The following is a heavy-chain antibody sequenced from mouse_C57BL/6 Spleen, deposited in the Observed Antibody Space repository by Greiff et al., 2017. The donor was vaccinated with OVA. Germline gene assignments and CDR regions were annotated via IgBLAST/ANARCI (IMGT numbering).Heavy chain of an antibody. CDR1: GYTFTSYW. Sequence: QVQLQQSGAELVRPGSSVKLSCKASGYTFTSYWMHWVKQRPIQGLEWIGNIDPSDSETHYNQKFKDKATLTVDTSSSTAYMQLSSLTSEDSAVYYCEKRGNYYGSGYVGYFDVWGTGTTVTVSS. J-gene: IGHJ1*03. CDR3: EKRGNYYGSGYVGYFDV. CDR2: IDPSDSET. D-gene: IGHD1-1*01. V-gene: IGHV1-52*01.